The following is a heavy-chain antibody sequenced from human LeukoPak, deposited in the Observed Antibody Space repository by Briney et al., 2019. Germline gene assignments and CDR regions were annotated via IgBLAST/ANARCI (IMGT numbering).Heavy chain of an antibody. J-gene: IGHJ6*03. Sequence: GRSLRLSCAASGFTFSSYGMHWVRQAPGKGLEWVAVIWYDGSNKYYAHSVKGRFTISRDNSKNTLYLQMNSLRAEDTAVYYCAKDLLWFGELTYYMDVWGKGTTVTVSS. V-gene: IGHV3-33*06. D-gene: IGHD3-10*01. CDR1: GFTFSSYG. CDR3: AKDLLWFGELTYYMDV. CDR2: IWYDGSNK.